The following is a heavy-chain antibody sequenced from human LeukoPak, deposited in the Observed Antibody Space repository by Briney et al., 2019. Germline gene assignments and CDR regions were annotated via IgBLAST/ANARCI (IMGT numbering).Heavy chain of an antibody. CDR1: GFTFSSYW. D-gene: IGHD3-3*01. CDR3: ARGGTIFGVVTPFDY. CDR2: INSDGSST. V-gene: IGHV3-74*01. Sequence: GGSLRLSCAASGFTFSSYWMHWVRQAPGKGLVWVSRINSDGSSTSYADSVKGRFTISRDNAKNTLYLQMNSLRAEDTAVYYCARGGTIFGVVTPFDYWGQGTLVTVSS. J-gene: IGHJ4*02.